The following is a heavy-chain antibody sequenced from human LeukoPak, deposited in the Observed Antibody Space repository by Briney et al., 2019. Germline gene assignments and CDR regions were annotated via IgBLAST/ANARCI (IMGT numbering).Heavy chain of an antibody. D-gene: IGHD3-22*01. Sequence: GASVKVSYKASGYTFTSYDINWVRQATGQGLEWMGWMNPNSGNTGYAQKFQGRVTITRNTSISTAYMELSSLRSEDTAVYYCASSYDSSGTKADAFDIWGQGTMVTVSS. CDR3: ASSYDSSGTKADAFDI. CDR1: GYTFTSYD. J-gene: IGHJ3*02. V-gene: IGHV1-8*03. CDR2: MNPNSGNT.